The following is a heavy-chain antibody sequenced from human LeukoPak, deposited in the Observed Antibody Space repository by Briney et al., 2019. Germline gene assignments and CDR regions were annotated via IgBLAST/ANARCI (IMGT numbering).Heavy chain of an antibody. CDR3: ARGSPGRAEYFQY. J-gene: IGHJ1*01. V-gene: IGHV3-11*01. CDR2: ISSSGSTI. D-gene: IGHD1-1*01. Sequence: EGSLRLSCAASGFMFRDYYMSWIRQPPGKGLEWVSYISSSGSTIYYADSLKGRFTISRDNVKNSLYLQINSLRAEDTAVYFCARGSPGRAEYFQYWGQGTLVTVSS. CDR1: GFMFRDYY.